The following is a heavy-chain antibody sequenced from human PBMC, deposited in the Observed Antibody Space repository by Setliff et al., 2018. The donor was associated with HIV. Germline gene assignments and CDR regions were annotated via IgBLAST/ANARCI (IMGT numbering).Heavy chain of an antibody. V-gene: IGHV1-3*01. D-gene: IGHD3-22*01. Sequence: ASVKVSCKASGYTFTSYAMHWVRQAPGQRLEWMGWINAGNGNTKYSQKFQGRVTITRDTSASTAYMELSSLRSEDTAVYYCARDWMTYYYDSSGYNPGYWGQGTLVTAPQ. CDR2: INAGNGNT. J-gene: IGHJ4*02. CDR3: ARDWMTYYYDSSGYNPGY. CDR1: GYTFTSYA.